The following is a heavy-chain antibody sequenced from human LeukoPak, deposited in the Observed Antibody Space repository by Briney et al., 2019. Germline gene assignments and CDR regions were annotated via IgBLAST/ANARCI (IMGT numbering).Heavy chain of an antibody. V-gene: IGHV3-23*01. CDR3: ASVDTAMVPPGAGY. CDR1: GFTFSSYA. J-gene: IGHJ4*02. CDR2: ISGSGGST. Sequence: PGGSLRLSCAASGFTFSSYAMSWVRQAPGKGLEWVSAISGSGGSTYYADSVKGRFTISRDNAKNSLYLQMNSLRAEDTAVYYCASVDTAMVPPGAGYWGQGTLVTVSS. D-gene: IGHD5-18*01.